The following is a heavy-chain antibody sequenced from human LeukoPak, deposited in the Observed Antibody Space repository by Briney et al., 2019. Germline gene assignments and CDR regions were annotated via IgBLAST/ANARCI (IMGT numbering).Heavy chain of an antibody. V-gene: IGHV4-59*08. CDR3: ARHISGAATLD. D-gene: IGHD3-3*02. CDR2: IYYTGST. J-gene: IGHJ4*02. Sequence: SETLSLTCTVSGGSMTNYYGSGIRQPPGKGLEWIAYIYYTGSTYYNPSLKSRVTMSVDTSKNQFSLRLSSVTAADTAVYYCARHISGAATLDWGQGTLVTVSS. CDR1: GGSMTNYY.